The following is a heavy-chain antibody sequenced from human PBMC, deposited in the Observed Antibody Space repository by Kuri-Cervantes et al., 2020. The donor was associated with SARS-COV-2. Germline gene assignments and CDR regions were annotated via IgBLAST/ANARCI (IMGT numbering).Heavy chain of an antibody. CDR2: IGTAGDT. CDR1: GFTFSSYD. Sequence: GGSLRLSCAASGFTFSSYDMHWVRQATGKGLEWVSAIGTAGDTYYPGSVKGRFTISRDNAKNSLYLQMNSLRAEDTAVYYCARVWNIVVVPAAIPYYYYMDVWGKGTTVTVYS. D-gene: IGHD2-2*02. J-gene: IGHJ6*03. V-gene: IGHV3-13*04. CDR3: ARVWNIVVVPAAIPYYYYMDV.